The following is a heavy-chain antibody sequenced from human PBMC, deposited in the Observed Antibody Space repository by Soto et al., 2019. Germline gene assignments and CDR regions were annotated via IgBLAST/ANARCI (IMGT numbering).Heavy chain of an antibody. D-gene: IGHD4-17*01. CDR3: ARDTSTVTTQVEFDY. Sequence: ASVKVSCKASGYTFTSYAMHWVRQAPGQRLEWMGWINAGNGNTKYSQKFQGRVTITRDTSASTAYMELSSLRSEDTAVYYCARDTSTVTTQVEFDYWGQGTLVTVSS. CDR1: GYTFTSYA. CDR2: INAGNGNT. J-gene: IGHJ4*02. V-gene: IGHV1-3*01.